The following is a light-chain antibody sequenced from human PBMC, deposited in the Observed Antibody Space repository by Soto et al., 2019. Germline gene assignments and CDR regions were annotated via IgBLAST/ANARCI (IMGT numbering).Light chain of an antibody. CDR1: QSVSSSY. CDR2: GAS. CDR3: QQYGSSRSIT. J-gene: IGKJ5*01. V-gene: IGKV3-20*01. Sequence: EIVLTQSPGTLSLSPGERVTLSCRASQSVSSSYLAWYQQKPGQAPRLLIYGASSRATGISDRSSGSGSGKDCTLTISRLEPEDFAVYYCQQYGSSRSITFGQGTRLENK.